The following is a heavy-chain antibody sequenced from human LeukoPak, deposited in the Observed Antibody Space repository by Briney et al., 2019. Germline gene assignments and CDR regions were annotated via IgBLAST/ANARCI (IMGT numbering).Heavy chain of an antibody. D-gene: IGHD4-23*01. V-gene: IGHV3-30-3*01. CDR3: AREGLTSTPNNAFDI. CDR2: ISYDGSNK. J-gene: IGHJ3*02. Sequence: GGSLRLSCAASGFTFSSYAMHWVRQAPGKGLEWVAVISYDGSNKYYADSVKGRFTISRDNFKSTLYLQMNSLRVEDTAVYYCAREGLTSTPNNAFDIWGQGTMVTVSS. CDR1: GFTFSSYA.